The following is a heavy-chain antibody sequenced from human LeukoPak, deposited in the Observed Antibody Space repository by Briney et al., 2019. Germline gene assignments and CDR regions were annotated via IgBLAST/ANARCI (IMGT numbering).Heavy chain of an antibody. CDR2: INQDGTEK. V-gene: IGHV3-7*01. CDR1: GFTFTTYW. D-gene: IGHD1-1*01. Sequence: KPGGSLRLSCAASGFTFTTYWMTWVRQAPGKGLEWVANINQDGTEKYYVDSVKGRFTISRDNANNLLSLQMSTLRAEDTAMYYCARGPYNLPNVNSYYMDVWGKGTTVAISS. CDR3: ARGPYNLPNVNSYYMDV. J-gene: IGHJ6*03.